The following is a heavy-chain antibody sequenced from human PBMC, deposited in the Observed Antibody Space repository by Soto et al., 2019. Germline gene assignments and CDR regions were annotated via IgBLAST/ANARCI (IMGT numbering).Heavy chain of an antibody. CDR3: ARDRVATLF. J-gene: IGHJ4*02. CDR2: IYYSGST. D-gene: IGHD5-12*01. Sequence: SETLSLTCSVSGGSISNYYWSWIRQPPGKGLEWIGNIYYSGSTNYNPSLKSRVTISVDTSKNQFSLKLTSVTAADTAIYYCARDRVATLFWGQGTLVTVSS. V-gene: IGHV4-59*01. CDR1: GGSISNYY.